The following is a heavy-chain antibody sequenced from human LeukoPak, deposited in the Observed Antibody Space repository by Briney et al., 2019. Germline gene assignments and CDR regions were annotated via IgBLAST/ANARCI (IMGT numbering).Heavy chain of an antibody. Sequence: PSETLSLTCTVSGGSISSYYWSWIRQPPGKGLEWIGYISYSGSTNYNPSLKSRVIISVETSKNHSSLKLSSVTAADTAVYYCATNGYRGFDIWGQGTMVTVSS. D-gene: IGHD5-18*01. CDR2: ISYSGST. J-gene: IGHJ3*02. CDR1: GGSISSYY. V-gene: IGHV4-59*01. CDR3: ATNGYRGFDI.